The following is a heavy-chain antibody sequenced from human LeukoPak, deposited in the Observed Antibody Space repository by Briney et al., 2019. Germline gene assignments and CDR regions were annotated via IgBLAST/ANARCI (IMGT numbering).Heavy chain of an antibody. CDR3: ARHYDCDYGGFPRDY. CDR1: GGSISSSSYY. J-gene: IGHJ4*02. CDR2: IYYSGST. V-gene: IGHV4-39*01. D-gene: IGHD4-17*01. Sequence: SETLSLTCTVSGGSISSSSYYWGWIRQPPGKGLEWIGSIYYSGSTYYNPSLKSRVTISVDTSKNQFSLKLSSVTAADTAVYYCARHYDCDYGGFPRDYWGQGTLVTVSS.